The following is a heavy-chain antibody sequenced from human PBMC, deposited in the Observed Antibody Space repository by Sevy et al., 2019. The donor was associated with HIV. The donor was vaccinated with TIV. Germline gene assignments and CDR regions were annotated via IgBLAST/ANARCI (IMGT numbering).Heavy chain of an antibody. J-gene: IGHJ6*03. Sequence: ASVKVSCKASGGTFSSYAISWVQQAPGQGLEWMGGIIPIFGTANYAQKFQGRVTITADKSTSTAYMELSSLRSEDTAVYYCARGASNYYMDVWGKGTTVTVSS. CDR2: IIPIFGTA. CDR1: GGTFSSYA. D-gene: IGHD4-4*01. V-gene: IGHV1-69*06. CDR3: ARGASNYYMDV.